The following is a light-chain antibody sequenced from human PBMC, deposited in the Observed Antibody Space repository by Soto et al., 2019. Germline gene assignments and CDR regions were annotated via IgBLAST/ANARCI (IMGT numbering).Light chain of an antibody. Sequence: ELVLTQSPGTLCLYAVAVATLSCRSSQSVSSSYLAWYQQKPGQAPRLLIYGASSRATGIPDRFSGSGSGTDFTLTISSLQPDDFATYYCQQYNSYFLTCGGG. J-gene: IGKJ4*01. CDR3: QQYNSYFLT. CDR2: GAS. V-gene: IGKV3-20*01. CDR1: QSVSSSY.